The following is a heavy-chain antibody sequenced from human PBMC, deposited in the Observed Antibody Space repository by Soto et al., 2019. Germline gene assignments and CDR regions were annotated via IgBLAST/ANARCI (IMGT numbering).Heavy chain of an antibody. CDR1: GFTFSAYY. D-gene: IGHD6-13*01. V-gene: IGHV1-2*02. CDR3: ARSLLDEYSSSWRSAYYGMDV. J-gene: IGHJ6*02. Sequence: QVPLVQSGAEVKKPGASVKVSCKASGFTFSAYYIYWVRQAPXQGLXWIXWINPNSGGTNNAQKFQGRVTMTRDTSTSTVYMELSALIPDDTAVYYCARSLLDEYSSSWRSAYYGMDVWGQGTTVTVSS. CDR2: INPNSGGT.